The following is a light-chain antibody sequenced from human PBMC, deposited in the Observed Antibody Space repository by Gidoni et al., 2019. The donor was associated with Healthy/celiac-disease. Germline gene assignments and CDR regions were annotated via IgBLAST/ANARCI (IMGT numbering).Light chain of an antibody. V-gene: IGKV3-11*01. J-gene: IGKJ5*01. CDR3: QQRSNWPPEVT. CDR1: QSVSSY. Sequence: IVLTQSPATLSFSPGERATISCRASQSVSSYLAWYQQKPGQAPSLLIYDASNRATGIPARFSGSGSGKDFTLTISSLEPEDFAVYYCQQRSNWPPEVTFGQGTRLEIK. CDR2: DAS.